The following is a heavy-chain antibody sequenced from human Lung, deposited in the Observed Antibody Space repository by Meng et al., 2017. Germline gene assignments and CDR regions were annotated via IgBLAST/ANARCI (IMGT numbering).Heavy chain of an antibody. CDR2: FVSNADT. CDR1: GYTSASYG. CDR3: ARGTPGRSYSDY. V-gene: IGHV1-18*01. D-gene: IGHD3-10*01. Sequence: QAQLRHSGAEVKKPGASRWISCKASGYTSASYGISWFRQAPGQGLEWMGWFVSNADTYPAQKFQGRVTMTRDTHTSTDFMELRSLRFDDTAVYYCARGTPGRSYSDYWGQGTLVTVSS. J-gene: IGHJ4*02.